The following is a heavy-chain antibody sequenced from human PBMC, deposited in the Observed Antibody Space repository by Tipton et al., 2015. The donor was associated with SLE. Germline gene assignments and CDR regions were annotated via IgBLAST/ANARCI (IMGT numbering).Heavy chain of an antibody. Sequence: GSLRLSCAASGFTFSSYWMSWVRQAPGKGLEWVANIKQDGSEKYYVDSVKGRFTISRDNSKNTLYLQMNSLRAEDTAVYYCARESRAAASDYWGQGTLVTVSS. J-gene: IGHJ4*02. CDR2: IKQDGSEK. CDR1: GFTFSSYW. D-gene: IGHD6-13*01. V-gene: IGHV3-7*01. CDR3: ARESRAAASDY.